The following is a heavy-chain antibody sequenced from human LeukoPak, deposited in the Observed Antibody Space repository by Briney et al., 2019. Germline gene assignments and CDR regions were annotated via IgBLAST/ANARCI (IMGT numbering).Heavy chain of an antibody. V-gene: IGHV3-11*04. J-gene: IGHJ6*03. CDR3: ARDQGDLVVVVAAAEYYYYYMDV. D-gene: IGHD2-15*01. Sequence: GGSLRLSCAASGFTFSDYYMSWIRQAPGKGLEWVSYISSSGSTIYYADSVKGRFTISGDNAKNSLYLQMNSLRAEDTAVYYCARDQGDLVVVVAAAEYYYYYMDVWGKGTTVTISS. CDR2: ISSSGSTI. CDR1: GFTFSDYY.